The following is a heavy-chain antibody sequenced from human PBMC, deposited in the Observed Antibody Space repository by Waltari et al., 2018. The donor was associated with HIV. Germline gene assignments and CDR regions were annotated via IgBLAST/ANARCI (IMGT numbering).Heavy chain of an antibody. Sequence: QVQLQESGPGLVKPSETLSLTCTVSGGSISSYYWSWIRQPAGKGLEWIGRIYTSGSTNQHPPRKRRATMSVDTSKNQFSLKLSSGTAADTAVYYCASGVRYGSGSSPFDYRGQGTLVTVSS. J-gene: IGHJ4*02. CDR2: IYTSGST. CDR3: ASGVRYGSGSSPFDY. CDR1: GGSISSYY. D-gene: IGHD3-10*01. V-gene: IGHV4-4*07.